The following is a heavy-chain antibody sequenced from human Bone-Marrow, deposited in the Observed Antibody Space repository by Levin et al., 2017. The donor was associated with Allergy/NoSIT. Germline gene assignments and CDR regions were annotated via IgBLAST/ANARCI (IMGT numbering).Heavy chain of an antibody. CDR3: ARDPSRGMADY. D-gene: IGHD3-10*01. Sequence: GESLKISCAASGFTFGDFYMTWIRQAPGTGLEWVSYISSTGTTMYYADSVKGRFTVSRDNAKNSLYLQMNSLRAEDTAVYYCARDPSRGMADYWGQGTLVSVSS. V-gene: IGHV3-11*01. J-gene: IGHJ4*02. CDR2: ISSTGTTM. CDR1: GFTFGDFY.